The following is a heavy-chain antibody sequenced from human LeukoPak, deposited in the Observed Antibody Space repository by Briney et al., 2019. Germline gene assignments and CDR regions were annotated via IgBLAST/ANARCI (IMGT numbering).Heavy chain of an antibody. V-gene: IGHV3-23*01. Sequence: GGSLRLSCAGSEFTFSSYSMHWVRQAPGKGLEWVSAISGSGGSTYYADSVKGRFTISRDNSKNTLYLQMNSLRAEDTAVYYCARINTAMPSLDFDYWGQGTLVTVSS. CDR2: ISGSGGST. J-gene: IGHJ4*02. CDR3: ARINTAMPSLDFDY. D-gene: IGHD5-18*01. CDR1: EFTFSSYS.